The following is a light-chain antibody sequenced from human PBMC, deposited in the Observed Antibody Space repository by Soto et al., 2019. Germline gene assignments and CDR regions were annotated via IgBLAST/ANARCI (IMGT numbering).Light chain of an antibody. CDR3: QQYNNWPPIT. CDR1: QTISSD. V-gene: IGKV3-15*01. J-gene: IGKJ5*01. Sequence: EIVMTQSPATLSVSPGERATLSCRASQTISSDLAWYQQKPGQAPRLVIYGASTRATGIPARFSGSGSGTEFTLTITSLQSEDFAVYYCQQYNNWPPITFGQGTRLEIK. CDR2: GAS.